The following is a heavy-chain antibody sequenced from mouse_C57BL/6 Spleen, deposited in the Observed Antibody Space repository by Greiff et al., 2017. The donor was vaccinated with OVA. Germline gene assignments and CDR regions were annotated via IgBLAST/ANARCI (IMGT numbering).Heavy chain of an antibody. Sequence: EVQLQESGPGMVKPSQSLSLTCTVTGYSITSGYDWHWIRHFPGNKLEWMGYISYSGSTNYNPSLKSRISITHDTSKNHFFLKLNSVTTEDTATYYCAAPYGSSSWFAYWGQGTLVTVSA. J-gene: IGHJ3*01. V-gene: IGHV3-1*01. CDR2: ISYSGST. CDR3: AAPYGSSSWFAY. CDR1: GYSITSGYD. D-gene: IGHD1-1*01.